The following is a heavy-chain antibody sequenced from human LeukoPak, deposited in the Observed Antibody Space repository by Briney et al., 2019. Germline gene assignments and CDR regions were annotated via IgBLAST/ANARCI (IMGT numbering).Heavy chain of an antibody. D-gene: IGHD4-11*01. Sequence: SETLSLTCTVSGVSISSYDWSWIRQPPGKGLKCIGYIYYSGSTNYNPSLKSRVTISVDTSKNQFSLKLSCVTAADTAVYYCGRHDPTVALDYWGQGTLVTVSS. J-gene: IGHJ4*02. V-gene: IGHV4-59*08. CDR2: IYYSGST. CDR1: GVSISSYD. CDR3: GRHDPTVALDY.